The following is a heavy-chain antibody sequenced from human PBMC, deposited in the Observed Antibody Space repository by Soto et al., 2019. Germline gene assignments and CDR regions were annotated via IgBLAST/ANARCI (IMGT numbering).Heavy chain of an antibody. V-gene: IGHV4-38-2*01. CDR3: ARLTTVRHFDY. CDR1: GDSMRTDYY. CDR2: IYHSGSA. Sequence: PSETLSLTCAVSGDSMRTDYYWGWVRQPPGKGLEWIGSIYHSGSAYYNPSLTSRVTISVDTSKNQFSLKVTSVTAADTAVYYCARLTTVRHFDYWGQGTLVTVSS. J-gene: IGHJ4*02. D-gene: IGHD3-10*01.